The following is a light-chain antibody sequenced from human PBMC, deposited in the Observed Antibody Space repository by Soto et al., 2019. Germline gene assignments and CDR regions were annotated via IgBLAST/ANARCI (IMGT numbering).Light chain of an antibody. J-gene: IGKJ5*01. V-gene: IGKV3-11*01. CDR1: QSVSSY. Sequence: EIVLTQSPATLSLSPGERATLSCRASQSVSSYLAWYQQKPGQAPRLLIYDASNSATGIPARFSGSGSGTYFTLTISSLETEDFAVYDCQQRSNWPPITFGQGTRLEIK. CDR3: QQRSNWPPIT. CDR2: DAS.